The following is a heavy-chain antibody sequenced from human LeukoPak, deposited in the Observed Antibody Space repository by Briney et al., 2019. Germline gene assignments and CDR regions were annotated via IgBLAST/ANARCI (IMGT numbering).Heavy chain of an antibody. V-gene: IGHV1-18*04. CDR3: ARDSPVGATDY. Sequence: ASVTVSCTASGYTFTSYGTSWVRQAPGQGLEWMGWISAYNGNTNYAQKLQGRVTMTTDTSTSTAYMDLRSRRSDDTAVYYCARDSPVGATDYWGQGTLVTVSS. CDR2: ISAYNGNT. J-gene: IGHJ4*02. CDR1: GYTFTSYG. D-gene: IGHD1-26*01.